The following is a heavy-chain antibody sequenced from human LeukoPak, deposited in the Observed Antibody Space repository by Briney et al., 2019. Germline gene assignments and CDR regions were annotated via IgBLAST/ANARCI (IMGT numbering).Heavy chain of an antibody. Sequence: SETLSLTCTVSGGSISSYYWSWIRQPAGKGLEWIGRIYTSGSTNYNPSLKSRVTMSVDTSKNQSSLKLSSVTAADTAVYHCARDPGYSYGPYYFDYWGQGTLVTVSS. J-gene: IGHJ4*02. V-gene: IGHV4-4*07. D-gene: IGHD5-18*01. CDR2: IYTSGST. CDR1: GGSISSYY. CDR3: ARDPGYSYGPYYFDY.